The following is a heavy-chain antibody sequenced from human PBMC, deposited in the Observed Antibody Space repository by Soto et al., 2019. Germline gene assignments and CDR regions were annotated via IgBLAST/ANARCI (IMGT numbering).Heavy chain of an antibody. CDR3: AKDRAGPFQGGYMDV. V-gene: IGHV3-9*01. J-gene: IGHJ6*03. Sequence: GGSLRLSCAASGFTFDDHGMHWVRQAPGKGLEWVSGISWNSGNIGYADSVKGRFTISRDNAKNSLYLQMTSLRAEDTALYYCAKDRAGPFQGGYMDVWGKGTTVTVSS. D-gene: IGHD6-19*01. CDR2: ISWNSGNI. CDR1: GFTFDDHG.